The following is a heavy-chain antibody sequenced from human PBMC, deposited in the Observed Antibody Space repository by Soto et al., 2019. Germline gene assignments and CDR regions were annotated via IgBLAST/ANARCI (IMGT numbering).Heavy chain of an antibody. CDR1: GGSISSGDYY. V-gene: IGHV4-31*03. CDR3: ARGLTTMTTVRYFDY. Sequence: PSETLSLTCTVSGGSISSGDYYWSWIRQHPGKGLEWIGYIYYSGSTYYNPYLKSRVTTSLDTSKNQFSLKLSSVTAADTAVYNCARGLTTMTTVRYFDYWGQGALVTVS. D-gene: IGHD4-17*01. CDR2: IYYSGST. J-gene: IGHJ4*02.